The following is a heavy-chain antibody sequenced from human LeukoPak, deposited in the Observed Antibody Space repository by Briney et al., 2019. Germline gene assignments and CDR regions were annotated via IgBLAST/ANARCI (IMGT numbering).Heavy chain of an antibody. J-gene: IGHJ4*02. CDR1: GGSISYSSYY. V-gene: IGHV4-39*01. D-gene: IGHD5-18*01. CDR3: ARRGYSYGGGIDY. Sequence: SGTLSLTCTVSGGSISYSSYYWGWIRQPPGKGLEWIGSIHYSGSTYYNPSLKSRVTISVDTSKNQFSLKLTSVTAADTAVYYCARRGYSYGGGIDYWGQGTLVTVSS. CDR2: IHYSGST.